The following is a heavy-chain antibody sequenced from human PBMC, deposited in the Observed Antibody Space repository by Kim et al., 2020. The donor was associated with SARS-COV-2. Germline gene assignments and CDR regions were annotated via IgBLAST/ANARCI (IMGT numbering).Heavy chain of an antibody. V-gene: IGHV4-39*01. J-gene: IGHJ6*02. D-gene: IGHD4-17*01. CDR3: ARCVLREMALDV. Sequence: SNPSLKGRVTISVDTSKNQFSLKLSSVTAADTAVYYCARCVLREMALDVWGQGTTVTVSS.